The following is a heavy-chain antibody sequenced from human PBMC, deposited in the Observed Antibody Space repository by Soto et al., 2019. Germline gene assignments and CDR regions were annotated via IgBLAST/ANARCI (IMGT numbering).Heavy chain of an antibody. Sequence: TLSLTCAVSGGSISSGGYSWSWIRQPPGKGLEWIGYIYHSGSTYYNPSLKSRVTISVDRSKNQFSLKLSSVTAADTAVYYCVRVQYYYDSSGYYPDSNWFDPWGQGTLVTVSS. CDR2: IYHSGST. CDR1: GGSISSGGYS. CDR3: VRVQYYYDSSGYYPDSNWFDP. J-gene: IGHJ5*02. V-gene: IGHV4-30-2*01. D-gene: IGHD3-22*01.